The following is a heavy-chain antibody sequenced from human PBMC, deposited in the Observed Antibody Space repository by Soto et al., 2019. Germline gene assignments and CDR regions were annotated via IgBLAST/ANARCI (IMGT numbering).Heavy chain of an antibody. J-gene: IGHJ6*02. CDR2: ISSSSSTI. V-gene: IGHV3-48*02. D-gene: IGHD1-26*01. CDR3: ARDVGSGSSTPFYGMDV. CDR1: GFTFSSYS. Sequence: AGGSLSLSCAASGFTFSSYSMNWVRHAPGKGLEWVSYISSSSSTIYYADSVKGRFTISRDNAKNSLYLQMNSLRDEDTAVYYCARDVGSGSSTPFYGMDVWGQGTTVTVSS.